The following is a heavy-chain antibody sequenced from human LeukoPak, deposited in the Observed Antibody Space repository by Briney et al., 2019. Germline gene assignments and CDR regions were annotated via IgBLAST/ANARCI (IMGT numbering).Heavy chain of an antibody. CDR1: GYTFTGYY. Sequence: ASVKVSCKASGYTFTGYYMHWVRQAPGQGLEWMGRINPNSGGTSFAQKFQGRVTMTRDTSIDTAYMELSRLRSDDTAVYYCARVWVVVAANWFDPWGQGTLVTVSS. D-gene: IGHD2-15*01. CDR3: ARVWVVVAANWFDP. CDR2: INPNSGGT. V-gene: IGHV1-2*06. J-gene: IGHJ5*02.